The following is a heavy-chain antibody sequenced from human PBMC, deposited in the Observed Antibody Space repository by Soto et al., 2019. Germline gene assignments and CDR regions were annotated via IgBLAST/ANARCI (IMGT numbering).Heavy chain of an antibody. CDR3: ARTYDSNGYANEFDS. V-gene: IGHV4-59*12. J-gene: IGHJ4*02. CDR2: IYDNGIT. D-gene: IGHD3-22*01. Sequence: QVVLQESGPGLVKPSETLSLTCSVSGRSITSYYWSWVRQPPGKGLEWIGYIYDNGITSQNPSLKSRVTMSADTSQNQSSLKLTSVTGADTAVYYCARTYDSNGYANEFDSGGQGMLVTVTS. CDR1: GRSITSYY.